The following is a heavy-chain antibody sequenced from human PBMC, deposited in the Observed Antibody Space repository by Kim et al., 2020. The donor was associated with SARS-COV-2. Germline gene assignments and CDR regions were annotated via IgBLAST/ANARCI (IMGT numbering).Heavy chain of an antibody. J-gene: IGHJ4*02. V-gene: IGHV1-46*01. CDR1: GYNFISQQ. D-gene: IGHD3-3*01. CDR3: AKDWDDLWSSYRTFDY. Sequence: ASVKVSCKASGYNFISQQIHWVRQAPGQGLHWMGMISPSGGRTNYAQTFQGRLNMTRDTSTSTVYMELSSLTSEDTAIYYCAKDWDDLWSSYRTFDYWGQGTPVTVAS. CDR2: ISPSGGRT.